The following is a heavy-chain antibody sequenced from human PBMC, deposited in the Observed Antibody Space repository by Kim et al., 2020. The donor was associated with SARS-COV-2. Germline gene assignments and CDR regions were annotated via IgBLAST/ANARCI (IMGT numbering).Heavy chain of an antibody. CDR1: GGSFSGYY. D-gene: IGHD3-22*01. J-gene: IGHJ4*02. V-gene: IGHV4-34*01. Sequence: SETLSLTCAVYGGSFSGYYWSWIRQPPGKGLEWIGEINHSGSTNYNPSLKSRVTISVDTSKNQFSLKLSSVTAADTAVYYCARRPEGSSGYYRFDYWGQGTLVTVSS. CDR3: ARRPEGSSGYYRFDY. CDR2: INHSGST.